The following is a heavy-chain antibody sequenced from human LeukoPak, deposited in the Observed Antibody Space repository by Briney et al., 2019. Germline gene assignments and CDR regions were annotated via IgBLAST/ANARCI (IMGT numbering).Heavy chain of an antibody. J-gene: IGHJ4*02. CDR3: ARVGHLSFDY. Sequence: GASVKVSCKASGYTFTNYYIHWVRQAPGQGLEWMGIINPSGGSTSYAQISQGRVTMTRDTSTSTVYMELSSLRSEDTAVYYCARVGHLSFDYWGQGTLVTVSP. CDR2: INPSGGST. CDR1: GYTFTNYY. V-gene: IGHV1-46*01.